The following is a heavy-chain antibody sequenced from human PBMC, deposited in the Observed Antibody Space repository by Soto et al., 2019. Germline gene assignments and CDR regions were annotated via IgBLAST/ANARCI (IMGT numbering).Heavy chain of an antibody. CDR1: GFTFSSYS. CDR2: ISSSSSYI. J-gene: IGHJ6*02. D-gene: IGHD6-25*01. Sequence: GGSLRLSCAASGFTFSSYSMNWVRQAPGKGLEWVSSISSSSSYIYYADSVKGRFTISRDNAKKSLYLQMNSLRAEDTAVYYCARDSSATLDVWGQGTTVTVSS. CDR3: ARDSSATLDV. V-gene: IGHV3-21*01.